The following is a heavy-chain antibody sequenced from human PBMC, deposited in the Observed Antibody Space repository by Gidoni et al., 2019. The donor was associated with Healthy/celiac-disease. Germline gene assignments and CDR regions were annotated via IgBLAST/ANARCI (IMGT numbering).Heavy chain of an antibody. CDR1: GGSFSGYY. J-gene: IGHJ3*02. Sequence: QVQLQQWGAGLLKPSETLSLTCAVYGGSFSGYYWSWIRQPPGKGLEWIGEINHSGSTNYNPSLKSRVTISVDTSKNQFSLKLSSVTAADTAVYYCARVRRGYCSGGSCLRRAFDIWGQGTMVTVSS. CDR2: INHSGST. V-gene: IGHV4-34*01. CDR3: ARVRRGYCSGGSCLRRAFDI. D-gene: IGHD2-15*01.